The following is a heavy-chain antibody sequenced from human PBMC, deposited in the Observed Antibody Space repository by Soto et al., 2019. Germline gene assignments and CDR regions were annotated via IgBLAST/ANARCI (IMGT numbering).Heavy chain of an antibody. D-gene: IGHD6-6*01. Sequence: QVHLVQSGAEVTKAGSSVKVSCKASGGTFSSHAFSWVRQAPGQGLEWVGGIIPIFETANYAQEFQGRVTISADESTNTFILELNNLRSDDTAIYFCAIGDRSSWIGNHWGPGTQVTVS. J-gene: IGHJ4*02. CDR1: GGTFSSHA. CDR3: AIGDRSSWIGNH. V-gene: IGHV1-69*01. CDR2: IIPIFETA.